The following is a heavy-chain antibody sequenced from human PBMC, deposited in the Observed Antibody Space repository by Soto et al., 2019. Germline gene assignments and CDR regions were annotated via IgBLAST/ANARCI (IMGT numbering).Heavy chain of an antibody. V-gene: IGHV2-5*02. CDR3: AKMSFIWGIYRSDTKYYFDN. CDR2: SYWDDDK. D-gene: IGHD3-16*01. J-gene: IGHJ4*02. Sequence: GPTLVNPTQTLTLTCTFSGFSLTTRGVGVGWIRQPPGKALEWLALSYWDDDKRYSPSLKNRLSITKDTSKNQVALTMTNMEPVDTATYYCAKMSFIWGIYRSDTKYYFDNWGQGTLVTVSS. CDR1: GFSLTTRGVG.